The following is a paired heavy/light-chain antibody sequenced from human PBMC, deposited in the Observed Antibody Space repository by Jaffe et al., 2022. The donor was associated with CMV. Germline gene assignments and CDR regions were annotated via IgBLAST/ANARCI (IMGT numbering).Heavy chain of an antibody. CDR2: ISYDGSNK. D-gene: IGHD5-12*01. CDR3: AKDVEMATITELGYFDL. J-gene: IGHJ2*01. V-gene: IGHV3-30*18. Sequence: QVQLVESGGGVVQPGRSLRLSCAASGFTFSSYGMHWVRQAPGKGLEWVAVISYDGSNKYYADSVKGRFTISRDNSKNTLYLQMNSLRAEDTAVYYCAKDVEMATITELGYFDLWGRGTLVTVSS. CDR1: GFTFSSYG.
Light chain of an antibody. V-gene: IGLV3-25*03. CDR2: KDS. J-gene: IGLJ2*01. CDR1: ALPKQY. CDR3: QSADSSGTHVV. Sequence: SYELTQPPSVSVSPGQTARITCSGDALPKQYAYWYQQKPGQAPVLVIYKDSERPSGIPERFSGSSSGTTVTLTISGVQAEDEADYYCQSADSSGTHVVFGGGTKLTVL.